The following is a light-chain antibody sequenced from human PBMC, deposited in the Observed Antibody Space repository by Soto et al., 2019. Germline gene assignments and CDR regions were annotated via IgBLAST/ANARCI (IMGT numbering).Light chain of an antibody. J-gene: IGKJ3*01. CDR3: QRYGNSPFT. Sequence: EIVLTQSPGTLSLSPGERATLSCRASQSVASTYLAWYQQKPGQAPRLLIYGASSRATGIPDRFSGSGSGTDFTLRISRLVPEDFALYYCQRYGNSPFTFGPGTKVDI. CDR2: GAS. V-gene: IGKV3-20*01. CDR1: QSVASTY.